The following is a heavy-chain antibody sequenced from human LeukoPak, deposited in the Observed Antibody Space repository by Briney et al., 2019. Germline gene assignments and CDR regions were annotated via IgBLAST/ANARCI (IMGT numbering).Heavy chain of an antibody. J-gene: IGHJ4*02. CDR3: ARSLSTAGIDY. CDR1: GYSISSGRY. D-gene: IGHD2-2*01. V-gene: IGHV4-38-2*01. Sequence: KPSETLSLTCAVSGYSISSGRYWGWIRQPPGKGPEWIGSVFHSGSTYYNPSLKSRVTISVDTSKNHFSLNLRSVTAADTAVYYCARSLSTAGIDYWGQGTLVTVSS. CDR2: VFHSGST.